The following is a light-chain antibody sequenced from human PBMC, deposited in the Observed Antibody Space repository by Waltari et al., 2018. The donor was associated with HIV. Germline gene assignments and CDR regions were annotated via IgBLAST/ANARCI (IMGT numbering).Light chain of an antibody. V-gene: IGLV1-44*01. Sequence: QSVLTQPPSASGTPGQRVTISCSGTRSNIGSNTVNWYQLLPGTAPKLLIYNDNCRPSGVPGRFSGSRSGASASLAISGLQPEDEADYYCSSWDDRLNGQGVFGGGTKLTVL. CDR2: NDN. CDR1: RSNIGSNT. J-gene: IGLJ3*02. CDR3: SSWDDRLNGQGV.